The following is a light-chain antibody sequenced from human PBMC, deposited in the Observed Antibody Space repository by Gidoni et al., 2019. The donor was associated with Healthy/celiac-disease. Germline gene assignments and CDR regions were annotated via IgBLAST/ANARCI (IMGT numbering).Light chain of an antibody. CDR2: GAS. CDR3: QQYNNWPHVT. V-gene: IGKV3-15*01. Sequence: EIVMTQSPATLSVSPGERATLSCRASQSVSSNLAWYQQKPGQAPRLRIYGASTRATGIPARFSGSGSGTEFTLTISSLQSEDFAVYYCQQYNNWPHVTFGQGTKVEIK. J-gene: IGKJ1*01. CDR1: QSVSSN.